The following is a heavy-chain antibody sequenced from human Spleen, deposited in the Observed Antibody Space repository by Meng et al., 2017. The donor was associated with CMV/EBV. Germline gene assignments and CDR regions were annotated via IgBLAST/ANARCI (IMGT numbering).Heavy chain of an antibody. CDR2: INPNSGGT. CDR1: GGTFSSYA. CDR3: ARGSFWSGYPY. Sequence: QVQLVQSGAEVKKPGSSVKVSCKDSGGTFSSYAISWVRQAPGQGLEWMGWINPNSGGTNYAQKFQGRVTMTRDTSISTAYMELSRLRSDDTAVYYCARGSFWSGYPYWGQGTLVTVSS. J-gene: IGHJ4*02. D-gene: IGHD3-3*01. V-gene: IGHV1-2*02.